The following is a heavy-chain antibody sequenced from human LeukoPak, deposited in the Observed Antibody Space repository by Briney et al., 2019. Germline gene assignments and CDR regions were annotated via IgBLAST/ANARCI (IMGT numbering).Heavy chain of an antibody. J-gene: IGHJ5*02. CDR3: ARDRDGSGSYSP. D-gene: IGHD3-10*01. CDR2: IYHSGST. Sequence: SGTLSLTCAVSGYSISSGYYWGWIRQPPGKGLEWIGSIYHSGSTYYNPSLKSRVTISVDTSKNQSSLKLSSVTAADTAVYYCARDRDGSGSYSPWGQGTLVTVSS. CDR1: GYSISSGYY. V-gene: IGHV4-38-2*02.